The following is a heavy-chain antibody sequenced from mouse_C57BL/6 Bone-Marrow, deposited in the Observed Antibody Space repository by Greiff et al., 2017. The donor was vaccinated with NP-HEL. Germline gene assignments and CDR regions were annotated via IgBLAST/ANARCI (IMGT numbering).Heavy chain of an antibody. CDR2: ISSGSSTI. CDR1: GFTFSDYG. Sequence: EVQLVESGGGLVKPGGSLKLSCAASGFTFSDYGMHWVRQAPEKGLEWVAYISSGSSTIYYADTVKGRFTISSDNAKNTLFLQMTSLRSEDTAMYYCARIPYYYGSSHWYFDVWGTGTTVTVSS. V-gene: IGHV5-17*01. J-gene: IGHJ1*03. CDR3: ARIPYYYGSSHWYFDV. D-gene: IGHD1-1*01.